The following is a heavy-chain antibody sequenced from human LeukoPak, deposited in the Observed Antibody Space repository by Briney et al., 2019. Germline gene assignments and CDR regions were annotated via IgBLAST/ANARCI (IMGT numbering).Heavy chain of an antibody. D-gene: IGHD3-16*01. CDR2: ISSSSSTI. J-gene: IGHJ4*02. CDR1: GFTFSSYS. CDR3: AKDRLGGPYFFHY. Sequence: GGSLRLSCAASGFTFSSYSMNWVRQAPGKGLEWVSHISSSSSTIYYADSVKGRFTISRDNAKNSLYLQMNSLRAEDTAVYFCAKDRLGGPYFFHYWGQGTLVTVSS. V-gene: IGHV3-48*01.